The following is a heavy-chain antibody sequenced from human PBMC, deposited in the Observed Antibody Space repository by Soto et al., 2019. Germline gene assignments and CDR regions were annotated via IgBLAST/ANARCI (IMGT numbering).Heavy chain of an antibody. CDR3: ARGNGDYKGNAFDI. J-gene: IGHJ3*02. CDR2: IIPIFGTA. CDR1: GSTFSSYA. D-gene: IGHD4-17*01. V-gene: IGHV1-69*01. Sequence: QVQLVQSGAEVKKPGSSVKVSCKASGSTFSSYAISWVRQAPGQGLEWMGGIIPIFGTANYAQKFQGRVTITADESTSTAYMELSSLRSEDTAVYYCARGNGDYKGNAFDIWGQGTMVTVSS.